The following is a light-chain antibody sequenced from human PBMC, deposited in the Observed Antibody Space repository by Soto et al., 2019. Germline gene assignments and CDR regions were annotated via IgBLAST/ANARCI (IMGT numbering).Light chain of an antibody. CDR2: EGS. Sequence: QSALTQPASVSGSPGQSITISCTGTSSDVGSYNLVSWYQHHPGKAPKLMIYEGSKRPSGVPDRFSGSKSGSTASLTVSGLQAEDEADYYCSSYAVTNIFVFGTGTKLTVL. CDR1: SSDVGSYNL. CDR3: SSYAVTNIFV. V-gene: IGLV2-14*02. J-gene: IGLJ1*01.